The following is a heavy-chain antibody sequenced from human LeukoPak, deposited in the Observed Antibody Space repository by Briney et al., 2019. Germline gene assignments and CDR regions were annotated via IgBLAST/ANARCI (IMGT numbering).Heavy chain of an antibody. V-gene: IGHV4-59*01. CDR2: IYYSGST. Sequence: SETLSLTCAVYGGSFSGYYWSWIRQPPGKGLEWIGYIYYSGSTNYNPSLKSRVTISVDTSKNQFSLKLSSVTAADTAVYYCARAARIAAVLAPFDPWGQGTLVTVSS. J-gene: IGHJ5*02. CDR1: GGSFSGYY. D-gene: IGHD6-13*01. CDR3: ARAARIAAVLAPFDP.